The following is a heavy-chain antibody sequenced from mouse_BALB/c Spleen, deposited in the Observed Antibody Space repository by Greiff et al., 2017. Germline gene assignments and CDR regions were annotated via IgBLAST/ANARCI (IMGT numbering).Heavy chain of an antibody. CDR3: ARVSSTATSYLYFDV. Sequence: EVKLQESGPGLVKPSQSLSLTCSVTGYSITSGYYWNWIRQFPGNKLEWMGYISYDGSNNYNPSLKNRISITRDTSKNQFFLKLNSVTTEDTATYYCARVSSTATSYLYFDVWGAGTTVTVSS. CDR1: GYSITSGYY. D-gene: IGHD1-2*01. CDR2: ISYDGSN. J-gene: IGHJ1*01. V-gene: IGHV3-6*02.